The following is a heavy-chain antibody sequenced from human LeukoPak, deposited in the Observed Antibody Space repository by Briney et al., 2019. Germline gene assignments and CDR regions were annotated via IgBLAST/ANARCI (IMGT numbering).Heavy chain of an antibody. Sequence: ASVKVSCKASGGTFSSYAISWVRQAPGQGLEWMGGIIPIFGTANYAQKFQGRVTMTEDTSTDTAYMELSSLRSEDTAVYYCATRGLSSWAFDYWGQGTLVTVSS. D-gene: IGHD6-13*01. CDR2: IIPIFGTA. V-gene: IGHV1-69*06. CDR3: ATRGLSSWAFDY. CDR1: GGTFSSYA. J-gene: IGHJ4*02.